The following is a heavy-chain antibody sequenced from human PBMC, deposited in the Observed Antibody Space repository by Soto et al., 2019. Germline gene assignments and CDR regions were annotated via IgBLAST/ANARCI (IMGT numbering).Heavy chain of an antibody. Sequence: ASVKVSCKASGYTFTSYGISWVRQAPGQGLEWMGWISAYNGNTNYAQKLQGRVTMTTDTSTSTAYMELRSLRSDDTAVYYCARCRLPRPTGYYYYGMDVWGQGTTVTVSS. V-gene: IGHV1-18*01. J-gene: IGHJ6*02. CDR3: ARCRLPRPTGYYYYGMDV. CDR1: GYTFTSYG. D-gene: IGHD4-17*01. CDR2: ISAYNGNT.